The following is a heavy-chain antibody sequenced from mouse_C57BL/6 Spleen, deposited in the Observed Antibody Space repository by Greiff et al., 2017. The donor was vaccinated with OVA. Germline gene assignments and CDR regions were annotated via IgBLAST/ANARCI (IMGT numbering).Heavy chain of an antibody. CDR1: GSTFTGYW. CDR3: ARAYGNYEGFAY. J-gene: IGHJ3*01. V-gene: IGHV1-9*01. CDR2: IIPGSGST. D-gene: IGHD2-1*01. Sequence: QVQLQQSGAELMKPGASVKLSCKATGSTFTGYWLEWVKQRPGHGLEWIGEIIPGSGSTNSNEKFKGKATFTADTSSHTAYVQLSSLTTEDSAIYYCARAYGNYEGFAYWGQGTLVTVSA.